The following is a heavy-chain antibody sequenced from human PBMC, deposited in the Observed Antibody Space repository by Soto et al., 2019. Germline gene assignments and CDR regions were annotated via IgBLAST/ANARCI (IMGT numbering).Heavy chain of an antibody. V-gene: IGHV4-30-2*01. D-gene: IGHD4-17*01. Sequence: SETLSLTCAVSGGSISSGGYSWSWIRQPPGKGLEWIGYIYHSGSTYYNPSLKSRVTISVDRSKNQFSLKLGSVTAADTAVYYCARVHYGDYRMDYWGQGTLVTVSS. J-gene: IGHJ4*02. CDR2: IYHSGST. CDR1: GGSISSGGYS. CDR3: ARVHYGDYRMDY.